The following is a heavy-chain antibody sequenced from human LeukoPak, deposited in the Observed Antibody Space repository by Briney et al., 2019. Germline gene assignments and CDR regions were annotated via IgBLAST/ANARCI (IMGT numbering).Heavy chain of an antibody. CDR2: ISANGGSK. Sequence: GGSLRLSCAASGFTFSSYDMTWVRQAPGKGLEWVSIISANGGSKYYADSLKGRFTISRDNSKNTVYLQMNTLRAEDTAVYFCAKQAWGGGNWVFGYWGQGTLVTVSS. J-gene: IGHJ4*02. V-gene: IGHV3-23*01. CDR1: GFTFSSYD. CDR3: AKQAWGGGNWVFGY. D-gene: IGHD2-15*01.